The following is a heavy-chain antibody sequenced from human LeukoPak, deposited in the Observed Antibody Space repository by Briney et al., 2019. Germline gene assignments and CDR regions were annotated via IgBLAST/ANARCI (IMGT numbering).Heavy chain of an antibody. CDR1: GYTFTSYG. Sequence: ASVKVSCKASGYTFTSYGISWVRQAPGQGLEWMGWISAYNGNTNYAQKFQGRVTITADKSTSTAYMELSSLRSEDTAVYYCATDQRAVAGRIDAFDIWGQGTMVTVSS. D-gene: IGHD6-19*01. CDR2: ISAYNGNT. CDR3: ATDQRAVAGRIDAFDI. J-gene: IGHJ3*02. V-gene: IGHV1-18*01.